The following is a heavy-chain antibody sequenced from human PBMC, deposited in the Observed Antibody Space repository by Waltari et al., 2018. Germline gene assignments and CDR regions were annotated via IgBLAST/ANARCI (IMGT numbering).Heavy chain of an antibody. V-gene: IGHV4-59*11. D-gene: IGHD3-22*01. J-gene: IGHJ3*02. CDR1: GDSIRSHF. CDR3: ARLPRGSVIIGAFDI. CDR2: MYFSGTK. Sequence: VQLQESGPGLVKPSETLSLRCNVSGDSIRSHFWSWIRQAPGKGLGWIGHMYFSGTKDYNPTLKSRVAISIDTSKNHFSLNLRSVTAADTAIYYCARLPRGSVIIGAFDIWGQGTQVTVSS.